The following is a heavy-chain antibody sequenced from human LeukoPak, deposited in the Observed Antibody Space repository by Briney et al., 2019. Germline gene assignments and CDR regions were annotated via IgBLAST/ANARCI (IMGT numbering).Heavy chain of an antibody. V-gene: IGHV1-69*13. CDR1: GGTFSSYA. J-gene: IGHJ4*02. CDR3: ARDAIVGATNYFDY. D-gene: IGHD1-26*01. CDR2: IIPFFGTA. Sequence: ASVTVSCKASGGTFSSYAISWVRQAPGQGLEWMGGIIPFFGTANYAQKFQDRVMITADESTSTAYMELSSLRSEDTAVYYCARDAIVGATNYFDYWGQGTLVTVSS.